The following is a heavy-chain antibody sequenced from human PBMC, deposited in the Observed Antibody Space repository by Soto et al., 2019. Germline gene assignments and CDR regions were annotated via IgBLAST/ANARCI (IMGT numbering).Heavy chain of an antibody. J-gene: IGHJ4*02. CDR2: ISSSSSAI. D-gene: IGHD2-2*01. V-gene: IGHV3-48*01. CDR3: ASYCSTTSCYDVDY. CDR1: GFTFSGYS. Sequence: GGSLRLSCAASGFTFSGYSMNWVRQAPGKGLEWVSYISSSSSAIYYADSVKGRFTISRDNAKNSLYLQMNSLRAEDTAVYYCASYCSTTSCYDVDYWGQGTLVTVSS.